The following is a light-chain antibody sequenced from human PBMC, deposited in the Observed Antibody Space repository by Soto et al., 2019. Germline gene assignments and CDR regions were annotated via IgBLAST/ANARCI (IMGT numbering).Light chain of an antibody. Sequence: EIVMTQSPGTLSVSPGERATLSCRASQNVFSNVAWYQQRPGQPPRLLISGASTRATGVSARFSASGSGTAFTLTISSLQSEDFAVYYCQQYNNWPPTFGQGTKVEIK. CDR3: QQYNNWPPT. CDR2: GAS. J-gene: IGKJ1*01. V-gene: IGKV3-15*01. CDR1: QNVFSN.